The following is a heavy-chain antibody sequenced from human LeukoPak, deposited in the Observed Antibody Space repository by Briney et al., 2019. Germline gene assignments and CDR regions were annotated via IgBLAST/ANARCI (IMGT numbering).Heavy chain of an antibody. V-gene: IGHV3-23*01. D-gene: IGHD5-12*01. CDR3: AKRGYSGYDPWFDP. CDR1: GFTFSSYA. J-gene: IGHJ5*02. Sequence: PGGSLRLSCAASGFTFSSYAMSWVRQAPGKGLEWASAISGSGGSTYYADSVKGRFTISRDNSKNTLYLQMNSLRAEDTAVYYCAKRGYSGYDPWFDPWGQGTLVTVSS. CDR2: ISGSGGST.